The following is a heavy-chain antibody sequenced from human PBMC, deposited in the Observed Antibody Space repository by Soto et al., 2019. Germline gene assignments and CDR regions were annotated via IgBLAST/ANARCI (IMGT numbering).Heavy chain of an antibody. CDR1: GFSLTTNEMG. CDR2: IYWDDDK. J-gene: IGHJ4*02. Sequence: SGPTLVNPTQPLTLTCTFSGFSLTTNEMGVGWIRQPPGKALEWLALIYWDDDKRYRPSLQSRLTITKDTSKNQVVLTLTNLDPVDTATYYCAHLSNRRPSYDYWGQGTLVTVSS. V-gene: IGHV2-5*02. CDR3: AHLSNRRPSYDY.